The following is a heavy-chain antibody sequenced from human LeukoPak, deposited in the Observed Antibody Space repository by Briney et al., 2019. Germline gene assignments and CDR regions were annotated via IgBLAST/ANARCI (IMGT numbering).Heavy chain of an antibody. CDR3: ARVAHRGYSYDY. CDR1: GYTFTNYG. D-gene: IGHD5-18*01. V-gene: IGHV1-18*01. CDR2: ISAYNGNT. J-gene: IGHJ4*02. Sequence: ASVKVSCKASGYTFTNYGISWVRQAPGQGLEWMGWISAYNGNTNYAQKLQGRVTMTTDTSTSTVYMELRSLRSDDTAVYYCARVAHRGYSYDYWGQGTLVTVSS.